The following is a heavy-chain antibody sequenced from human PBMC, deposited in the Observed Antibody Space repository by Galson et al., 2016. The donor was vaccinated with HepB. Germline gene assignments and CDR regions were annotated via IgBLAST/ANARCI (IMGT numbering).Heavy chain of an antibody. CDR3: ARGRGVDV. J-gene: IGHJ6*02. CDR1: GFTFSSYA. CDR2: ISSASSIK. Sequence: SLRLSCAASGFTFSSYAMSWVRQAPGKGLEWVSYISSASSIKYYADSVKGRFTISRDNARHSLYLEMNSLRGEDTAVYYCARGRGVDVWGQGTTVTVSS. V-gene: IGHV3-48*04.